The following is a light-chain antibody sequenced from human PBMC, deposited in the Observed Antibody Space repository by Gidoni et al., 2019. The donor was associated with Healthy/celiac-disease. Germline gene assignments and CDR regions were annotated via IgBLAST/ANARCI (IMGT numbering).Light chain of an antibody. V-gene: IGKV1-33*01. CDR3: QQYDNRPPWYT. CDR2: DAS. J-gene: IGKJ2*01. Sequence: DIQMTQSPSSLSASVGDRVTITCQASQDISNYLNWYQQKPGKAPKLLIYDASNLETGVPSRFSGSGSGTDFTFTISSLQPEDIATYYCQQYDNRPPWYTFGQGTKLEIK. CDR1: QDISNY.